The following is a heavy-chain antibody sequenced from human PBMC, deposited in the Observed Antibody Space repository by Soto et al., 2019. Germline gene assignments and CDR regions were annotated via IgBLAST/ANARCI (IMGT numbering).Heavy chain of an antibody. CDR1: GYTFTSYG. D-gene: IGHD2-2*03. V-gene: IGHV1-18*04. CDR2: ISAYNGNT. CDR3: ARTAMDIVVVPAASRWFDP. J-gene: IGHJ5*02. Sequence: GASVKVSCKASGYTFTSYGISWVRQATGQGLEWMGWISAYNGNTNYAQKLQGRVTMTTDTPTSTAYMELRSLRSDDTAVYYCARTAMDIVVVPAASRWFDPWGQGTLVTVSS.